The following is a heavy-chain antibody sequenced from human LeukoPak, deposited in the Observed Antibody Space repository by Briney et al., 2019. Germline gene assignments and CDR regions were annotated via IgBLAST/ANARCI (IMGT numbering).Heavy chain of an antibody. CDR2: IYYSGST. CDR3: ASGEMATILPDY. D-gene: IGHD5-24*01. V-gene: IGHV4-39*07. CDR1: GYSISSSSYY. Sequence: SETLSLTCTVSGYSISSSSYYWGWIRQPPGKGLEWIGSIYYSGSTYYNPSLKSRVTISLDTSKNQFSPKLSSVTAADTAVYYCASGEMATILPDYWGQGTLVTVSS. J-gene: IGHJ4*02.